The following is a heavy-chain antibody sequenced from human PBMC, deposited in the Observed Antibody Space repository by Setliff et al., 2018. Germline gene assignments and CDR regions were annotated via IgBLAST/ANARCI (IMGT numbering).Heavy chain of an antibody. CDR2: ISSSSSYI. Sequence: PGGSLRLSCAASGFTFSSYSMNWVRQAPGKGLEWVSSISSSSSYIYYADSVKGRFTISRDNAKNSLYLQMNSLRAEDTAVYYCARDRGSGSYFLRYFDYWGQGTLVTISS. D-gene: IGHD1-26*01. CDR3: ARDRGSGSYFLRYFDY. CDR1: GFTFSSYS. V-gene: IGHV3-21*01. J-gene: IGHJ4*02.